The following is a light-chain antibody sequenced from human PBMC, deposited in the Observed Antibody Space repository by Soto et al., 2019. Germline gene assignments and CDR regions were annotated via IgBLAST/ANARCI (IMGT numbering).Light chain of an antibody. CDR3: QQYYSIPYT. CDR1: QRVLYSSNNKNY. J-gene: IGKJ2*01. V-gene: IGKV4-1*01. Sequence: DIVMTQSPDSPAVSLGERATINCKSSQRVLYSSNNKNYLGWYQQKPGQSPNLLIYWASTRESGVPDRFSGSGSGTEFTLTISSLQAEDVAVYYCQQYYSIPYTFGQGTKLEIK. CDR2: WAS.